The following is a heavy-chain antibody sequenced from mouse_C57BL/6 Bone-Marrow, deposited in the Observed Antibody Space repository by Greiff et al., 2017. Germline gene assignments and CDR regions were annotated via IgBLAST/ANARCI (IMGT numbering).Heavy chain of an antibody. CDR1: GYTFTSYW. CDR3: ARANYGNYDAMDY. J-gene: IGHJ4*01. CDR2: IDPSDSYT. D-gene: IGHD2-1*01. Sequence: QVQLKQPGAELVMPGASVKLSCKASGYTFTSYWMHWVKQRPGQGLEWIGEIDPSDSYTNYNQKFKGKSTLTVAKSSSTAYMQLSSLTSEDSAVYYCARANYGNYDAMDYWGQGTSVTVSS. V-gene: IGHV1-69*01.